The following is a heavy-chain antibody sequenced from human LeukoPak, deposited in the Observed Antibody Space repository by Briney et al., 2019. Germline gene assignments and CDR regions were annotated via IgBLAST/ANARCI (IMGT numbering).Heavy chain of an antibody. D-gene: IGHD1-26*01. CDR2: IYSGGST. V-gene: IGHV3-53*04. CDR1: GFTVSSNY. CDR3: ARVYSGSYEYAFDI. Sequence: PGGSLRLSCAASGFTVSSNYMSWVRQAPGKGLEWVSVIYSGGSTYYADSVKGRFTISRHNSKNTLYLQMNSLRAEDTAVYYCARVYSGSYEYAFDIWGQGTMVTVSS. J-gene: IGHJ3*02.